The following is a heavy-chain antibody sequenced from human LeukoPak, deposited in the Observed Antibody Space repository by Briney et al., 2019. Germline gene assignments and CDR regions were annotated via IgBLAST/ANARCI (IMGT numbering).Heavy chain of an antibody. V-gene: IGHV3-33*01. J-gene: IGHJ5*02. D-gene: IGHD2-15*01. CDR1: GFTFSSYG. Sequence: LRLSCAASGFTFSSYGMHWVRQAPGKGLEWVAVIWYDGSNKYYADSVKGRFTISRDNSKNTLYLQMNSLRVEDTAVYYCAREGVVAAKTNNWFDPWGQGTLVTVSS. CDR3: AREGVVAAKTNNWFDP. CDR2: IWYDGSNK.